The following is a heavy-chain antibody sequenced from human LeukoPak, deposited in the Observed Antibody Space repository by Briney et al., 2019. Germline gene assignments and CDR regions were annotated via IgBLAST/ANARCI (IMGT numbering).Heavy chain of an antibody. CDR1: GFTFSSYA. CDR2: ISYDGSNK. Sequence: GGSLRLSCAASGFTFSSYAMHWVRQAPGKGLEWVALISYDGSNKYYADSVKGRFTISRDNSKNTLYLQLNSLRAEDTAVYYCAKFFTGEYVRAFDIWGQGTMVTVSS. D-gene: IGHD3-10*02. V-gene: IGHV3-30*18. CDR3: AKFFTGEYVRAFDI. J-gene: IGHJ3*02.